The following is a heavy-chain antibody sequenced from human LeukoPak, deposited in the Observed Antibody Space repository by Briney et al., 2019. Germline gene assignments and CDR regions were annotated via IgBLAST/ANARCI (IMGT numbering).Heavy chain of an antibody. CDR2: IYYSGGT. CDR3: AKKSSTSPNWFDP. Sequence: PSETLSLTCTVSGGSISSYYWSWIRQPPGKGLEWIGYIYYSGGTNYNPSLKSRVTISVDTSKNQFSLKLSSVTAADTAVYYCAKKSSTSPNWFDPWGQGTLVTVSS. CDR1: GGSISSYY. V-gene: IGHV4-59*01. D-gene: IGHD2-2*01. J-gene: IGHJ5*02.